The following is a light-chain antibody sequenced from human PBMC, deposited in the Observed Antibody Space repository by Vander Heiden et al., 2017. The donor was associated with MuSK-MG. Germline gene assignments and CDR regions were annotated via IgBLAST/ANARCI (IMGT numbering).Light chain of an antibody. Sequence: DIQMPQSPSLLSASVEDSVTISCPARQSISRFFAWFQQKPGKDPQSLMHAASSLQGGVPSKFSGRASGTDFTITISNRQPEDFATYYCQQYNSYPLTFGGGTKVDIK. CDR2: AAS. CDR3: QQYNSYPLT. J-gene: IGKJ4*01. CDR1: QSISRF. V-gene: IGKV1-16*02.